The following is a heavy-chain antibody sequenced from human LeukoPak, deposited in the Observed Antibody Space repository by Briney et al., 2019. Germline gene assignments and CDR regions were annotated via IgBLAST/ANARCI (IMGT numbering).Heavy chain of an antibody. J-gene: IGHJ4*02. V-gene: IGHV3-53*01. CDR1: GXTVGSSY. CDR2: IYSGGST. CDR3: ARLSGSYYEADY. D-gene: IGHD1-26*01. Sequence: PGGSLRLSCTASGXTVGSSYMGWVRQAPGKGLEWVSVIYSGGSTYYADSMKGRFTLSRDNSKNTLYLQMNSLRAEDTAVYYCARLSGSYYEADYWGQGTLVTVSS.